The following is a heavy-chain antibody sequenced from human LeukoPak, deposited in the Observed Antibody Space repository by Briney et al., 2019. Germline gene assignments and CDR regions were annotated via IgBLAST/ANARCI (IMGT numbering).Heavy chain of an antibody. V-gene: IGHV4-34*01. CDR3: ARGPRGVQAPGIAAAGTGSSDAFDI. CDR2: INHSGST. Sequence: PSETLSLTCAVYGGSFSGYYWSWIRQPPGKGLEWIGEINHSGSTNYNPSLKSRVTISVDTSKNQFSLKLSSVTAADTAVYYCARGPRGVQAPGIAAAGTGSSDAFDIWGQGTMVTVSS. J-gene: IGHJ3*02. CDR1: GGSFSGYY. D-gene: IGHD6-13*01.